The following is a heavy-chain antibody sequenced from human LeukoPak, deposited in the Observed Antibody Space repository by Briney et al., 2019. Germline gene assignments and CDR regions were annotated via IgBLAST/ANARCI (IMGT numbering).Heavy chain of an antibody. CDR2: INPSGGST. D-gene: IGHD3-10*01. CDR1: GYTFTSYY. J-gene: IGHJ4*02. V-gene: IGHV1-46*01. Sequence: ASVKVSCKASGYTFTSYYMHWVRQVPGQGLEWMGIINPSGGSTSYAQKFQGRVTMTRDMSTSTVYVELSSLRSEDTAVYYCARDSIYYGSGSYTFDYWGQGTLVTVSS. CDR3: ARDSIYYGSGSYTFDY.